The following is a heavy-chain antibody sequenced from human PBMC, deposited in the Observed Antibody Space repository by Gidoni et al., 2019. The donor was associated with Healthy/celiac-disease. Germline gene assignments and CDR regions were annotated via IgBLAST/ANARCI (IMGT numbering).Heavy chain of an antibody. CDR1: GASISSSSYY. CDR2: IYYSGST. D-gene: IGHD1-26*01. V-gene: IGHV4-39*01. CDR3: ARLRSGSYWGGYYFDY. J-gene: IGHJ4*02. Sequence: QLQLQESGPGLVKPSETLSRTCTVSGASISSSSYYWGWIRQPPGKGLEWIGSIYYSGSTYYNPSLKSRVTISVDTSKNQFSLKLSSVTAADTAVYYCARLRSGSYWGGYYFDYWGQGTLVTVSS.